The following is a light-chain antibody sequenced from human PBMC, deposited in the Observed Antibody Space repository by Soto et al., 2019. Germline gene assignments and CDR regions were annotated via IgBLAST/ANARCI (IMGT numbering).Light chain of an antibody. Sequence: DIQMTRYPSTLSAAVGDSDTITCRASQSISSWLTWYQQKPGQAPRLLIYDASSLGTGVPSRFSGSGSGTKFTPTISSLQPDDFAFYYCQQYASSPLTFGGGTKVDIK. CDR1: QSISSW. J-gene: IGKJ4*01. CDR2: DAS. CDR3: QQYASSPLT. V-gene: IGKV1-5*01.